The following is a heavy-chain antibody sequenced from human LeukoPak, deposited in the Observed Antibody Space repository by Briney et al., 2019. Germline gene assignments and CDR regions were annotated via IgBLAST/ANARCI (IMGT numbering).Heavy chain of an antibody. CDR1: GYTYTSYA. D-gene: IGHD3-10*01. J-gene: IGHJ4*02. CDR3: ARHGSGSELDY. Sequence: ASVKVSCKASGYTYTSYAMHWVRQAPGQRLEWMGWINAGNGNTRYSQKFQGRVTITRDTSASTAYMELSSLRSEDTAVYYCARHGSGSELDYWGQGTLVTVSS. CDR2: INAGNGNT. V-gene: IGHV1-3*01.